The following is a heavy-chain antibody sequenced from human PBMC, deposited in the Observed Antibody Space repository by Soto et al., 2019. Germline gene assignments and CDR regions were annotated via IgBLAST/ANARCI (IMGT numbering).Heavy chain of an antibody. D-gene: IGHD3-22*01. J-gene: IGHJ4*02. CDR2: IYWNDDK. CDR1: GFSLSTSGVG. Sequence: QITLKESGPTPVKPTQTLTLTCSYSGFSLSTSGVGVGWIRQPPGKALEWLALIYWNDDKRYSPSLKSRLTITKDTSKKQVVLTMTNMDPVDTATYYCAHSFDSSGYYPYYFDYWGQGTLVTVSS. V-gene: IGHV2-5*01. CDR3: AHSFDSSGYYPYYFDY.